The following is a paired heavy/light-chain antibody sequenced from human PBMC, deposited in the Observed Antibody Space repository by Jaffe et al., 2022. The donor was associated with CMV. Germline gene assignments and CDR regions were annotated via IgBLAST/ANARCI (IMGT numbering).Heavy chain of an antibody. D-gene: IGHD6-13*01. J-gene: IGHJ6*03. Sequence: QVQLQESGPGLVKPSETLSLSCTVSGGLTSRGYWTWIRQPPGKGLEWIGYISYSGSTNYNPSLKSRVSISVDMSKNQFSLKLTSVTAADTAVYYCARGVDSRRNYYYYMDVWGKGTTVTVSS. V-gene: IGHV4-59*01. CDR1: GGLTSRGY. CDR3: ARGVDSRRNYYYYMDV. CDR2: ISYSGST.
Light chain of an antibody. CDR1: NIGSKS. CDR3: QVWESNSDHYV. CDR2: YDS. V-gene: IGLV3-21*01. J-gene: IGLJ1*01. Sequence: SYVLTQPPSVSVAPGQTASITCGGDNIGSKSVHWFQQRAGQAPVLVIFYDSDRPSGIPERFSGSNSGNTATLTISRVEAGDEADYYCQVWESNSDHYVFGTGTKVTVL.